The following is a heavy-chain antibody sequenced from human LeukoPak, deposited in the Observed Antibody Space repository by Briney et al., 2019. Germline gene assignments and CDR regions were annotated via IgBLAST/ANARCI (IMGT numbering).Heavy chain of an antibody. V-gene: IGHV1-2*02. CDR2: INPKSGGT. CDR1: GYTFTGYY. J-gene: IGHJ4*02. Sequence: ASVNVSCKASGYTFTGYYIHWVRQAPGQGLEWLGWINPKSGGTNYAQNFRGRVTMTRDTSISTAYMELSRLRSDDTAVYFSARAITGDVDYWGQGTLVTVSS. D-gene: IGHD7-27*01. CDR3: ARAITGDVDY.